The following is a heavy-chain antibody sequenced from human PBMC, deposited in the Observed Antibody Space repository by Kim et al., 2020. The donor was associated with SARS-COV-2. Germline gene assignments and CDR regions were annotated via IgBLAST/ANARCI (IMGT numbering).Heavy chain of an antibody. J-gene: IGHJ4*02. Sequence: GGSLRLSCAASGFTFSTYGMNWVRQAPGKGLEWVSAIGGGGYSTYYTDSVKGRFTISRDNSKNTLYLQMNSLRAEDTAVYYCTKAGYGYFDYWGQGTLVTVSS. CDR1: GFTFSTYG. CDR2: IGGGGYST. CDR3: TKAGYGYFDY. D-gene: IGHD5-18*01. V-gene: IGHV3-23*01.